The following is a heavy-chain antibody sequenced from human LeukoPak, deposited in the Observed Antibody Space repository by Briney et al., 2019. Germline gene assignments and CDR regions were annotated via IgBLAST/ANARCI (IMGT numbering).Heavy chain of an antibody. Sequence: SETLSLTCTVSGGSISSSSYYWGWIRQPPGKGLEWIGSVYYSGSTYYNPSLKSRVTISVDMSKNQFSLKLSSVTAADTAVYFCARKTPMAEAYYFDYWGQGTLVTVSS. CDR3: ARKTPMAEAYYFDY. J-gene: IGHJ4*02. V-gene: IGHV4-39*07. D-gene: IGHD5-18*01. CDR2: VYYSGST. CDR1: GGSISSSSYY.